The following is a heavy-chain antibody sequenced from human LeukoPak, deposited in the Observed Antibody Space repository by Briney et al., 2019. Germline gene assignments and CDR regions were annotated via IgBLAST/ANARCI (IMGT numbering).Heavy chain of an antibody. V-gene: IGHV4-34*01. CDR2: INHSGST. J-gene: IGHJ5*02. CDR3: ARGGWQLLWSSNWFDP. CDR1: GGSFSGYS. D-gene: IGHD2-15*01. Sequence: PSETLSLTCAVYGGSFSGYSWSWIRQPPGKGLEWIGEINHSGSTNYNPSLKSRVTISVDTSKNQFSLKLSSVTAADTAVYYCARGGWQLLWSSNWFDPWGQGTLVTVSS.